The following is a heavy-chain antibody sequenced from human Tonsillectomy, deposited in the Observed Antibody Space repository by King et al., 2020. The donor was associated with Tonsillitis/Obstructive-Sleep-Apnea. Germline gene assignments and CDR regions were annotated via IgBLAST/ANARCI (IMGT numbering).Heavy chain of an antibody. CDR1: GFTFDDYA. J-gene: IGHJ3*02. V-gene: IGHV3-9*01. CDR3: AKDLIIATSGTPGDAFDI. D-gene: IGHD6-13*01. Sequence: VQLVESGGGLVQPGRSLRLSCAASGFTFDDYAMYWVRQGPGKGLEWVSGISWNSGTMVYADSVKGRFTISRDNAKNSLYLQMNSLRAEDTALYYCAKDLIIATSGTPGDAFDIWGQGTMVTVSS. CDR2: ISWNSGTM.